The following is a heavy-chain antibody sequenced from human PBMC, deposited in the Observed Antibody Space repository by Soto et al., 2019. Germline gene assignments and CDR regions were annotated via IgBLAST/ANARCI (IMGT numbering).Heavy chain of an antibody. CDR3: ARGDYYDSSGPFSDAFDI. D-gene: IGHD3-22*01. J-gene: IGHJ3*02. Sequence: PGGSLRLSCAASGFTFSSHWMSRVRQAPGKGLEWVANIKPDGSEKWYVNSVKGRFTISRDNAKNSLYLQMNSLRAEDTAVYYCARGDYYDSSGPFSDAFDIWGQGTMVTVSS. V-gene: IGHV3-7*04. CDR1: GFTFSSHW. CDR2: IKPDGSEK.